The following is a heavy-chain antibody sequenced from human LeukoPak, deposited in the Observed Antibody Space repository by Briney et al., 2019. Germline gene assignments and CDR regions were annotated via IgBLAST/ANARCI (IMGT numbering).Heavy chain of an antibody. CDR3: ARSEYSSTWYGDYYYYYMDV. V-gene: IGHV3-74*01. CDR2: INTDGSST. Sequence: GGSLRLSCSASGLTVSDNYMSWVRQAPGKGLVWVSRINTDGSSTIYADSVKGRFTISRDNAKNTLYLQMNSLRAEDTAVYYCARSEYSSTWYGDYYYYYMDVWGKGTTVTVSS. CDR1: GLTVSDNY. J-gene: IGHJ6*03. D-gene: IGHD6-13*01.